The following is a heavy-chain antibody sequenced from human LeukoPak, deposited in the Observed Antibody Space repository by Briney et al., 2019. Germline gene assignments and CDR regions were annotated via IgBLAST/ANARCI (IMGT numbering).Heavy chain of an antibody. J-gene: IGHJ4*02. Sequence: GGSLRLSCVASGFTFSRYDMNWVRLAPGKGPEWVSYIHSGGSTIYYADSVKGRFTISRDFAKNSLYLQMNSLRAEDTAVYYCARKLTGTTYFDYWGQGTLVPVSS. CDR2: IHSGGSTI. CDR1: GFTFSRYD. V-gene: IGHV3-48*03. D-gene: IGHD1-1*01. CDR3: ARKLTGTTYFDY.